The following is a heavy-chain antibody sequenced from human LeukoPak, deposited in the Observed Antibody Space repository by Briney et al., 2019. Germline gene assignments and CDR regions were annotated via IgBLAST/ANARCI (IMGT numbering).Heavy chain of an antibody. CDR3: ARSQGYGSGLGAFDI. CDR2: IYSGGDT. D-gene: IGHD3-10*01. CDR1: GFTVSSNY. Sequence: PGGSLRLSCTASGFTVSSNYMSWVRQAPGKGLEWVSVIYSGGDTYYADSVKGRFIISRDNSKNTLYLQMHSLRAEDTAVYYCARSQGYGSGLGAFDIWGQGTMVTVSS. V-gene: IGHV3-53*01. J-gene: IGHJ3*02.